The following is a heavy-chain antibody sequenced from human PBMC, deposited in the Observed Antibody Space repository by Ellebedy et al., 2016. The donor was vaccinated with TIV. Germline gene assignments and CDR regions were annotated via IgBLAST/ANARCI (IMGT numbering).Heavy chain of an antibody. J-gene: IGHJ4*02. D-gene: IGHD1-26*01. CDR3: ARHIVVPTPGFDY. CDR1: SSSISDYY. V-gene: IGHV4-59*08. CDR2: IYYPIGSS. Sequence: MPSETLSLTCTVSSSSISDYYWTWIRQPPGKGLECIGFIYYPIGSSNYSPSLKSRVTISVDTSKNQFSLKLYSVTAADTAIYYCARHIVVPTPGFDYWGQGALVTVSS.